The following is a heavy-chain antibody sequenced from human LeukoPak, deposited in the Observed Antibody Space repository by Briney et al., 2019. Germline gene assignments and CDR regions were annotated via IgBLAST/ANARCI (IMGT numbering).Heavy chain of an antibody. V-gene: IGHV1-46*01. CDR2: INPGGANT. D-gene: IGHD1-26*01. CDR3: ARERRVGATDAFDI. J-gene: IGHJ3*02. CDR1: GYTFTNYY. Sequence: GASVKVSCKASGYTFTNYYIHWVRQAPGQGLEWMGLINPGGANTNYAQNFQGRVTMTRDTSTSTVYMELSSLRSEDTAVYYCARERRVGATDAFDIWGQGTMVTVSS.